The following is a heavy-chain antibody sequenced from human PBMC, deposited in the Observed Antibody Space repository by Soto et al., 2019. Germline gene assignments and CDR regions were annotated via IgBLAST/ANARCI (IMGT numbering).Heavy chain of an antibody. V-gene: IGHV1-8*01. CDR3: ARVVRFFGGHAGY. Sequence: QVLLVQSGADVKKPGASVKVSCKTSGYTFTEFDINWVRQAPGQGLEWMGWMNTNTCNTGYAQKFQGRFTMNRETSISTAYMELRRLRSEDTAVYYCARVVRFFGGHAGYWGQGTLVTVSS. CDR2: MNTNTCNT. J-gene: IGHJ4*02. D-gene: IGHD3-3*01. CDR1: GYTFTEFD.